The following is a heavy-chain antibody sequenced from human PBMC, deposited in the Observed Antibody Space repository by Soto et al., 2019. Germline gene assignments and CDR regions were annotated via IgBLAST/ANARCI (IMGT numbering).Heavy chain of an antibody. CDR3: ARVDSSSWYSNY. CDR2: IWYDGSNK. Sequence: HPGGSLRLSCAASGFAVSSSYMSWVRQAPGKGLEWVAVIWYDGSNKYYADSVKGRFTISRDNSKNTLYLQMNSLRAEDTAVYYCARVDSSSWYSNYWGQGTLVTVSS. J-gene: IGHJ4*02. CDR1: GFAVSSSY. D-gene: IGHD6-13*01. V-gene: IGHV3-33*08.